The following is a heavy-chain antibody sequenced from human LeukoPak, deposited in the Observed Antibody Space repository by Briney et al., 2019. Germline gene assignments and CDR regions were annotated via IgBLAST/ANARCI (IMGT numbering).Heavy chain of an antibody. Sequence: GGSLRLSCAASGFTFSTYAMSWVRQAPGKGLEWVSAISGSGGSTYYADSVKGRFTISIDNSKNTLYLQMNSLRAEDTSIYFCAKVLEQETVIALDSWGQGTLVTVSS. V-gene: IGHV3-23*01. J-gene: IGHJ4*02. CDR3: AKVLEQETVIALDS. CDR2: ISGSGGST. CDR1: GFTFSTYA. D-gene: IGHD6-13*01.